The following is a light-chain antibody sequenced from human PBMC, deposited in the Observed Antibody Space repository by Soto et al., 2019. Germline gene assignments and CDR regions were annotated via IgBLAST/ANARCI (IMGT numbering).Light chain of an antibody. J-gene: IGLJ2*01. CDR2: LNSDGSH. V-gene: IGLV4-69*01. CDR1: SGHSSHA. CDR3: QAWDTGVV. Sequence: QSVLTQPPSASASLGASVRFTCSLSSGHSSHAIAWLQQQPEKGPRYLMKLNSDGSHNMGDGIPDRFLGSTSGTERYLSIFSLQSDDEADYYCQAWDTGVVFGGGTKLTVL.